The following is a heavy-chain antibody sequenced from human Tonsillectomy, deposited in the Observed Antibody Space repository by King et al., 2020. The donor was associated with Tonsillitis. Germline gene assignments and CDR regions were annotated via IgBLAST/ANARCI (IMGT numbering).Heavy chain of an antibody. V-gene: IGHV3-30*18. Sequence: VQLVESGGGVVQPGTSLRLSCAASGFTFSSYGMHWVRQAPGKGLEWVAVISYDGSNNYYADSVKGRFNISRDNSKYTLYLQMNSLRVEDTAVYYCAKAYYDFWSGYYWSGMDVWGQGTTVTVSS. CDR2: ISYDGSNN. CDR3: AKAYYDFWSGYYWSGMDV. CDR1: GFTFSSYG. J-gene: IGHJ6*02. D-gene: IGHD3-3*01.